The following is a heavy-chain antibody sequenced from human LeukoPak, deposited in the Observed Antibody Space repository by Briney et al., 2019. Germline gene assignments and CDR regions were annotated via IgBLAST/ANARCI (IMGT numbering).Heavy chain of an antibody. CDR3: ARDSAAYYDILTGYGDRGWFDP. J-gene: IGHJ5*02. Sequence: PGGSLRLSCAPSGFTFSDYYMSWIRQAPGKGLEWVSYISSSGSTIYYADSVKGRFTISRDNAKNTLYLQMNSLRAEDTAVYYCARDSAAYYDILTGYGDRGWFDPWGQGTLVTVSS. V-gene: IGHV3-11*01. D-gene: IGHD3-9*01. CDR1: GFTFSDYY. CDR2: ISSSGSTI.